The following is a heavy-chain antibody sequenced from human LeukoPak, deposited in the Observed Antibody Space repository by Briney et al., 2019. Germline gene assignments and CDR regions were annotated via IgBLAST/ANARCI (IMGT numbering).Heavy chain of an antibody. CDR3: ASKRTGGLDY. V-gene: IGHV4-30-2*01. D-gene: IGHD7-27*01. CDR1: GGSISSGGYS. J-gene: IGHJ4*02. CDR2: IYHSGST. Sequence: KASETLSLTCTVSGGSISSGGYSWSWIRQPPGMVLEWIGYIYHSGSTYYNPSLKSRVTISVDRSKNQFSLKLSSVTAADTAVYYCASKRTGGLDYWGQGTLVTVSS.